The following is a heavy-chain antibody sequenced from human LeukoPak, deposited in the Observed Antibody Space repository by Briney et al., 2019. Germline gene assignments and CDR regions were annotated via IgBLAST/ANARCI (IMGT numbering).Heavy chain of an antibody. Sequence: SETLSLTCTVSGGSLGSYYWSWIRQPAGKGLEWIGRIYTSGGTVYNPSLKSRVTMSVDTSKNQFSLKLSSVTAADTAVYYCARGNTVTEKPFDYWGQGTLVTVSS. V-gene: IGHV4-4*07. CDR3: ARGNTVTEKPFDY. J-gene: IGHJ4*02. CDR2: IYTSGGT. D-gene: IGHD4-17*01. CDR1: GGSLGSYY.